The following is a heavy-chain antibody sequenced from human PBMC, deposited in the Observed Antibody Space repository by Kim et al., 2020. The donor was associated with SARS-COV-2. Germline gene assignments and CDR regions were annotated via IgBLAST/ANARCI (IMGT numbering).Heavy chain of an antibody. V-gene: IGHV1-8*01. Sequence: ASVKVSCKASGYTFTSYDINWVRQATGQGLEWMGWMNPNSGNTGYAQKFQGRVTMTRNTSISTAYMELSSLRSEDTAVYYCARGRRYYDSSGNQWEYYFDYWGQGTLVTVSS. J-gene: IGHJ4*02. CDR2: MNPNSGNT. CDR3: ARGRRYYDSSGNQWEYYFDY. CDR1: GYTFTSYD. D-gene: IGHD3-22*01.